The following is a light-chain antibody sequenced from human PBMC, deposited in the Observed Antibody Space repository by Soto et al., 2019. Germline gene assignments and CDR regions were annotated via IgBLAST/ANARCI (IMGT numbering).Light chain of an antibody. J-gene: IGLJ2*01. Sequence: QSVLTQPPSVSGAPGQRVTISCTGSSSNIGAGYDVHWYQQLPGTAPKLLIYGNSNRPSGVPDRFSGSKSGTSASLAITGLQAEDEADYYCHSYDSSLRGSVVFGGGTKVTVL. CDR1: SSNIGAGYD. CDR2: GNS. CDR3: HSYDSSLRGSVV. V-gene: IGLV1-40*01.